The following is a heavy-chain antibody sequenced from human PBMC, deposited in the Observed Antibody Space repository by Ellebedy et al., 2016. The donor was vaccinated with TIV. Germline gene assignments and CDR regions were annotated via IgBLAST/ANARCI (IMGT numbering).Heavy chain of an antibody. Sequence: GGSLRLSXAASGFTFSSYWMTWVRQAPGRGLEWVASIKEDGSEKYYVDSVRGRFTISRDNAKRSLYLQMNSLRAEDTAVYYCARDRYGDYYFDYWGQGTLVTVSS. D-gene: IGHD4-17*01. CDR1: GFTFSSYW. V-gene: IGHV3-7*01. J-gene: IGHJ4*02. CDR2: IKEDGSEK. CDR3: ARDRYGDYYFDY.